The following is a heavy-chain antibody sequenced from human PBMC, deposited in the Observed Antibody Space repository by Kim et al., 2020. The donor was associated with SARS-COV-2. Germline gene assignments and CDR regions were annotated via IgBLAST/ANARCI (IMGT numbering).Heavy chain of an antibody. V-gene: IGHV4-59*01. Sequence: SNPSLKSRVTISVDTSKNQFSLKLSSVTAADTAVYYCARDYSYGTGWFDPWGQGTLVTVSS. D-gene: IGHD5-18*01. J-gene: IGHJ5*02. CDR3: ARDYSYGTGWFDP.